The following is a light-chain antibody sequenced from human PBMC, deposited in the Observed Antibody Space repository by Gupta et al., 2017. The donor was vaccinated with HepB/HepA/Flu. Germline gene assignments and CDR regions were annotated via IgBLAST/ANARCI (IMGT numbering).Light chain of an antibody. CDR3: QQCYSTFLS. V-gene: IGKV1-39*01. CDR2: AAS. CDR1: RSISTY. J-gene: IGKJ4*01. Sequence: IQMTQSPSSLSASMGDRVTITCRANRSISTYLNWYQQKPGKAPKLLIYAASSLQSGVPSRFSGSGSGIDFTLTIRGLQPEDFADYYCQQCYSTFLSFGGGTKIEVK.